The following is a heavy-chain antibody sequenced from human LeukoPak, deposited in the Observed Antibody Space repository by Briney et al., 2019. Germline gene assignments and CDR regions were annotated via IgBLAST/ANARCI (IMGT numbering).Heavy chain of an antibody. V-gene: IGHV3-74*01. CDR2: INTDGSST. CDR3: ARERGYSYGRLDY. Sequence: GGSLRLSCAASGFTFSSYGMSWVRQAPGKGLVWVSRINTDGSSTSYVDSVKGRFTISRDNAKNTLYLQMNSLRAEDTAVYYCARERGYSYGRLDYWGQGTLVTVSS. CDR1: GFTFSSYG. J-gene: IGHJ4*02. D-gene: IGHD5-18*01.